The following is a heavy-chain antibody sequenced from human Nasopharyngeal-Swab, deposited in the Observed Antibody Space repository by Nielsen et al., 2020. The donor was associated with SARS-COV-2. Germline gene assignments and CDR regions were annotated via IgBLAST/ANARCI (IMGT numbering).Heavy chain of an antibody. D-gene: IGHD3-22*01. CDR3: AKDSYYDSSGYYYYYYGMDV. CDR1: GFTFDDYA. J-gene: IGHJ6*02. CDR2: ISWNSGSI. V-gene: IGHV3-9*01. Sequence: SLNISCAASGFTFDDYAMHWVRQAPGKGLEWVSGISWNSGSIGYADSVKGRFTISRDNAKNSLYLQMNSLRAEDTALYYCAKDSYYDSSGYYYYYYGMDVWGQGTTVTVSS.